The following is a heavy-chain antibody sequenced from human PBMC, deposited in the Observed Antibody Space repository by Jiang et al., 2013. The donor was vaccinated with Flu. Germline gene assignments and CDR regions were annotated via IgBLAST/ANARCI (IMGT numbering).Heavy chain of an antibody. J-gene: IGHJ4*02. Sequence: SGAEVKKPGESLKISCTISGYSFSIHWIGWVRQMPGKGLEYMGIIYPRDSDTRYSPSFQGQVTISADESISTAYLEWSSLKASDTAIYYCARQAYYGSGPPFNYWGQGTLVSVSS. CDR2: IYPRDSDT. V-gene: IGHV5-51*01. CDR1: GYSFSIHW. D-gene: IGHD3-10*01. CDR3: ARQAYYGSGPPFNY.